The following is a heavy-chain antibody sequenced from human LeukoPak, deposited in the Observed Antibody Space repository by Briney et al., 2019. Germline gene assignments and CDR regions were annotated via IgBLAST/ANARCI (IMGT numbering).Heavy chain of an antibody. D-gene: IGHD3-16*01. CDR1: GGSFSGYY. Sequence: PPQTLSLTCALYGGSFSGYYSSWIRHPPGKGLEWIGEINHSGSTNYNPSLKSRVTISVDTSKNQFCLMLSSVTAADTAVYYCASQAPGGPRLGYWGQGTLVTVSS. J-gene: IGHJ4*02. CDR3: ASQAPGGPRLGY. V-gene: IGHV4-34*01. CDR2: INHSGST.